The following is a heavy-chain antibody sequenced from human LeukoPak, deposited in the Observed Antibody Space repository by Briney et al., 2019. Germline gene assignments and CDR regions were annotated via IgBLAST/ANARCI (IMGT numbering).Heavy chain of an antibody. CDR2: ISWNSGSI. CDR1: GFTFDDYA. CDR3: AKDMLVGALDY. D-gene: IGHD1-26*01. Sequence: GGSLRLSCAASGFTFDDYAMHWVRQAPGKGLEWVSGISWNSGSIGYADSVKGRFTISRDNAKNSLYLQMNSLRAEDTASYYCAKDMLVGALDYWGQGTLVTVSS. V-gene: IGHV3-9*01. J-gene: IGHJ4*02.